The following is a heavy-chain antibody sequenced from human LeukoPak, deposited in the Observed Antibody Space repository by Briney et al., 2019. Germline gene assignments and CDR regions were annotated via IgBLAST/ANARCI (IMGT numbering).Heavy chain of an antibody. J-gene: IGHJ4*02. CDR1: GYTFTGYY. V-gene: IGHV1-2*02. Sequence: ASVKVSCTASGYTFTGYYMWWVRQAPGQGLEWMGWINPNSGDTNYAQKFQGRVTMTRDTSISTAYMELSRLTSDDTVVYYCARWIQLWRGFDSWGQGTQVSVSS. CDR2: INPNSGDT. CDR3: ARWIQLWRGFDS. D-gene: IGHD5-18*01.